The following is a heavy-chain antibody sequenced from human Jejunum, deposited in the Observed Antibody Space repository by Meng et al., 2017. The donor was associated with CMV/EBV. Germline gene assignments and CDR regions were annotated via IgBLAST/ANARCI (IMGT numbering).Heavy chain of an antibody. J-gene: IGHJ4*02. CDR2: IDPNTGNP. D-gene: IGHD5-24*01. V-gene: IGHV7-4-1*02. CDR1: GYTFTSYA. CDR3: ARDSPLDGYSLLDY. Sequence: QAHLVQSGAEVKKPGASVKVSCKASGYTFTSYAINWVRQAPGQGPDWMGWIDPNTGNPTYDQGFTGRFVFSLDTSVSTAYLQINSLRADDTAVYYCARDSPLDGYSLLDYWGQGTLVTVSS.